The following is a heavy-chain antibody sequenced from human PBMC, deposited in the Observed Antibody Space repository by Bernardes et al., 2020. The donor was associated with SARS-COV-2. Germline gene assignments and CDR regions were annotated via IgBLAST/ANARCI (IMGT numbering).Heavy chain of an antibody. Sequence: SGPTLVKLTQTLTLTCTFSGFSLSTSGVGVGWIRQPPGKALEWLALIYWDDDKRYSPSLKSRLTITKDTSKNQVVLTMTNMDPVDTATYYCAHSPKYYYDSSGYFLARTMDWFDPWGQGTLVTVSS. CDR3: AHSPKYYYDSSGYFLARTMDWFDP. V-gene: IGHV2-5*02. D-gene: IGHD3-22*01. CDR2: IYWDDDK. CDR1: GFSLSTSGVG. J-gene: IGHJ5*02.